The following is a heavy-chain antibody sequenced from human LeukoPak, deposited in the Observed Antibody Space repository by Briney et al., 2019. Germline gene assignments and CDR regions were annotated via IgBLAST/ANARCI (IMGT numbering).Heavy chain of an antibody. CDR1: GFTFSSYS. V-gene: IGHV3-48*02. D-gene: IGHD6-13*01. J-gene: IGHJ4*02. Sequence: PGGSLRLSCAASGFTFSSYSMNWVRQAPGKGLEWVSYISSSSSTIYYADSVKGRFTISRDNAKNSLYLQMNSLRDEDTAVYYCAREGKYSSSWFPFDYWGQGTLVTVSS. CDR2: ISSSSSTI. CDR3: AREGKYSSSWFPFDY.